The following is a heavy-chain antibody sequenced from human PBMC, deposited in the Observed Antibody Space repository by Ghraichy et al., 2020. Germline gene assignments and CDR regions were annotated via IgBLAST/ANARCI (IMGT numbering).Heavy chain of an antibody. CDR3: ARDREEVTGSIEFDH. Sequence: GGSLRLSCAASGFTFSDYYMSWIRQAPGKGLEWISYISSSSSDTKYADSVKGRFTISRDNAKNSLYLQMNSLRAEDTAVYYCARDREEVTGSIEFDHWGQGILVTVSS. V-gene: IGHV3-11*06. CDR1: GFTFSDYY. D-gene: IGHD3-9*01. CDR2: ISSSSSDT. J-gene: IGHJ4*02.